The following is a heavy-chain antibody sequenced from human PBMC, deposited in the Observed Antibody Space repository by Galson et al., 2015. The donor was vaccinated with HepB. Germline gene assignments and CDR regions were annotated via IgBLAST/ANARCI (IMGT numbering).Heavy chain of an antibody. J-gene: IGHJ5*01. CDR1: YYTFSTYS. V-gene: IGHV1-18*04. D-gene: IGHD2-15*01. Sequence: SVKVSCKASYYTFSTYSMTWVRQAPGKGLEWMAWISSYNRDTSFARKFQGRFTMTTDKSTSTPYMELRSLRADDTAVYYCAKGAIAAVEGALQNNCFDIWGQGTLVTVSS. CDR2: ISSYNRDT. CDR3: AKGAIAAVEGALQNNCFDI.